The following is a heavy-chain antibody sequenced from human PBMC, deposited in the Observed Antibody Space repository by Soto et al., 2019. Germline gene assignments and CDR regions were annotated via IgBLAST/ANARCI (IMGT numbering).Heavy chain of an antibody. CDR2: ISTYNGNT. Sequence: QVLLVQSGAEVKKPGASVKVSCKASGYTFTNFGINWVRQAPGQGLEWMGWISTYNGNTNYAPKLQGRVTMTTDTATTTAQMELRSLRSDDTAVYYCARVPTPTHGDSDKHSWFDPWGQGTLVTVSS. D-gene: IGHD4-17*01. J-gene: IGHJ5*02. CDR1: GYTFTNFG. CDR3: ARVPTPTHGDSDKHSWFDP. V-gene: IGHV1-18*04.